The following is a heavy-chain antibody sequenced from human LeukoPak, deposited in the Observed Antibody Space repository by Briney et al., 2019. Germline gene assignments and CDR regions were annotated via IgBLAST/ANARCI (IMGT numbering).Heavy chain of an antibody. V-gene: IGHV1-69*13. D-gene: IGHD2-15*01. Sequence: ASVKVSCKASGGTFSSYAISWVRQAPGQGLEWMGGIIPIFGTANYAQKFQGRVTITADESTSTAYMELSSLRSEDTAVYYCARGSSRVVGATPNDYWCQGTRVIVSA. CDR3: ARGSSRVVGATPNDY. CDR2: IIPIFGTA. CDR1: GGTFSSYA. J-gene: IGHJ4*02.